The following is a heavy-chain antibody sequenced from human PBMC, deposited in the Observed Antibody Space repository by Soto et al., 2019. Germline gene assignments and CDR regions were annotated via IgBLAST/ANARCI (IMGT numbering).Heavy chain of an antibody. V-gene: IGHV1-18*01. Sequence: QVQLVQSGAEVKKPGASVKVSCKASGYTFTSYGITWVRQASGQGLEWMGWISAYNGNTKYAQKLQGRVTMTTETSTSTAYMTLRSLRSNDTAVYYWAREEAYKGTDGGWFDPWGQGTLVTVPS. CDR2: ISAYNGNT. D-gene: IGHD1-1*01. CDR1: GYTFTSYG. J-gene: IGHJ5*02. CDR3: AREEAYKGTDGGWFDP.